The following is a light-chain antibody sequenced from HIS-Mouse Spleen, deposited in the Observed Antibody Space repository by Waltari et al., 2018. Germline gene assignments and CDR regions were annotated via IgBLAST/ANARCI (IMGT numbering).Light chain of an antibody. J-gene: IGKJ4*01. Sequence: EIVLTQFPATLSLSPGERATLSCRASQSVSSYLAWYQQKPGQAPRLLIYDASNRATGIPARFSGSGSGTDFTLTISSLEPEDFAVYYCQQRSNWPTFGGGTKVEIK. CDR3: QQRSNWPT. CDR1: QSVSSY. V-gene: IGKV3-11*01. CDR2: DAS.